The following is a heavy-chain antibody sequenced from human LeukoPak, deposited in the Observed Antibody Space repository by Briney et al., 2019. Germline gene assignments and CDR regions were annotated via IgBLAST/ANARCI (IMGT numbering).Heavy chain of an antibody. CDR1: GGSISSSSYY. V-gene: IGHV4-39*02. J-gene: IGHJ3*02. CDR3: VKEGNGAFDI. CDR2: IYYSGST. Sequence: SETLSLTCTVSGGSISSSSYYWGWIRQPPGKGLEWIGSIYYSGSTYYNPPLKSRVTISVDTSKKQFSLKLTSVTAADTAVYYCVKEGNGAFDIWGQGTMVTVSS. D-gene: IGHD2-8*01.